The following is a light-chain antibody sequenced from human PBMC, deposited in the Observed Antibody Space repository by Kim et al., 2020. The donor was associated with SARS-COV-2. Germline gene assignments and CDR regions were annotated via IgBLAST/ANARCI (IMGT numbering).Light chain of an antibody. CDR1: ENIGNW. Sequence: SASVGDTGTITCRARENIGNWLAWYQQKPGKAPKLLIFKTSTLETGVPSRFSGSGSGTEFTLTITSLQPDDFATYSCQQYYRPSTFGQGTKVDIK. J-gene: IGKJ1*01. V-gene: IGKV1-5*03. CDR3: QQYYRPST. CDR2: KTS.